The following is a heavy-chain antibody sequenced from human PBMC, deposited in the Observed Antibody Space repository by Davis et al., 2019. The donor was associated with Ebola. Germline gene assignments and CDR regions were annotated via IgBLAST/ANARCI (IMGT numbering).Heavy chain of an antibody. J-gene: IGHJ5*02. CDR3: ARVVTMVRGGWFDP. Sequence: ASVKVSCKASGYTFTSYGISWVRQAPGQGLEWMGWISAYNGNTNYAQRLQGRVTMTTDTSTSPAYMELRSLRSDDTAVYYCARVVTMVRGGWFDPWGQGTLVTVSS. D-gene: IGHD3-10*01. CDR1: GYTFTSYG. V-gene: IGHV1-18*01. CDR2: ISAYNGNT.